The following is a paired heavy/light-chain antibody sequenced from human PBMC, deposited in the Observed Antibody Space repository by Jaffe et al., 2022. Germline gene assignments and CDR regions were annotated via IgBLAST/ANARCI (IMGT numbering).Heavy chain of an antibody. Sequence: QVQLQESGPGLVKPSQTLSLTCVVAGDSISSDSYYWSWIRQSAGKGLEWIGCIQTSGTTRYNPSLKSRVTISADTSKNQFSLKLSSVTAADTALYYCAIDRKGDGYSSFPYWGQGALVTVSS. CDR1: GDSISSDSYY. D-gene: IGHD4-4*01. CDR2: IQTSGTT. V-gene: IGHV4-61*02. CDR3: AIDRKGDGYSSFPY. J-gene: IGHJ4*02.
Light chain of an antibody. J-gene: IGKJ2*01. Sequence: EFVVTQSPGTLALSPGERATLSCRASQSVNSRYFDWYQQKPGQAPRLLIYGTSTRATGVPDRFSGSGSGTDFTLTITRLEPEDFAVYFCQQHTDSTPPMYTFGQGTKLEIK. CDR2: GTS. CDR1: QSVNSRY. V-gene: IGKV3-20*01. CDR3: QQHTDSTPPMYT.